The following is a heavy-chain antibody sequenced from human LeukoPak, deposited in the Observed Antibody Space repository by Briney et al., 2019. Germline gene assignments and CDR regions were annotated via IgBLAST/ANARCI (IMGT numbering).Heavy chain of an antibody. CDR1: GFTFSSYS. D-gene: IGHD5-12*01. CDR3: ARGEGKSGYDLVWQDNWFDP. CDR2: ISSSSSYI. Sequence: GGSLRLSCAASGFTFSSYSVNWVRQAPGKGLEWVSSISSSSSYIYYADSVKGRFTISRDNAKNSLYLQMNSLRAEDTAVYYCARGEGKSGYDLVWQDNWFDPWGQGTLVTVSS. J-gene: IGHJ5*02. V-gene: IGHV3-21*01.